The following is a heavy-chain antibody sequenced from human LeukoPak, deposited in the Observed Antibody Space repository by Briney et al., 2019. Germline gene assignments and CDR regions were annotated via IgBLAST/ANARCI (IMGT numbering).Heavy chain of an antibody. V-gene: IGHV5-51*01. CDR3: ALPQGVVSSSFGWFDP. CDR1: GYSFTSYW. CDR2: IYPGDSDN. D-gene: IGHD6-13*01. J-gene: IGHJ5*02. Sequence: GESLKISCKASGYSFTSYWISWVRQMPGKGLEWMGIIYPGDSDNRYSPSFKGQVTISVDKSISTAYLQWSSLKASDTAMYYCALPQGVVSSSFGWFDPWGQGTLVTVSS.